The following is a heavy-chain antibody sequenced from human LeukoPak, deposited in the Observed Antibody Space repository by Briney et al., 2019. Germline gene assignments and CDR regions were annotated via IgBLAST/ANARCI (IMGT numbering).Heavy chain of an antibody. J-gene: IGHJ3*02. CDR1: GGSIGGHTFY. CDR3: ARLTALAGHRGAFDI. Sequence: PSETLSLTCNVSGGSIGGHTFYWDWSRQPPGKGLEWIATIYYNGNTFYNPSLKSRVAISIDMSKSQFSLHLSSVTAADTAIYYCARLTALAGHRGAFDIWGPGTMVTVSS. D-gene: IGHD6-19*01. CDR2: IYYNGNT. V-gene: IGHV4-39*01.